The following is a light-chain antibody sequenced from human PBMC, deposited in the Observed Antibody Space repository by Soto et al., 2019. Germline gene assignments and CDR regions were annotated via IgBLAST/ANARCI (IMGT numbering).Light chain of an antibody. V-gene: IGLV2-8*01. CDR3: SSDAGNYNYG. CDR2: EVT. CDR1: SSDVGGYDH. J-gene: IGLJ1*01. Sequence: QSVLTQPPSASGSPGQSVTIPCTGTSSDVGGYDHVSWYQQHPGKAPKLMIYEVTKRPAGFPDRFSSSKSGNPSSLTLSSLQAEDEADYYCSSDAGNYNYGFETGTKVTVL.